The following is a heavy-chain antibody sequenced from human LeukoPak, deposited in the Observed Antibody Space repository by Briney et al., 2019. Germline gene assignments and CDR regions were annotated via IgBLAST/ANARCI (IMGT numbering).Heavy chain of an antibody. V-gene: IGHV1-18*01. CDR1: GYTFTSHG. CDR3: AFGYCSSISCRSDF. D-gene: IGHD2-2*03. J-gene: IGHJ4*02. CDR2: ISVYKGNT. Sequence: ASVKVSCKASGYTFTSHGISWVRQAPGQGLEWMGWISVYKGNTKYAQKLQGRLTMTTDTSTSTAYMELRSLRSDDTAVYYCAFGYCSSISCRSDFWGQGTLVTVSS.